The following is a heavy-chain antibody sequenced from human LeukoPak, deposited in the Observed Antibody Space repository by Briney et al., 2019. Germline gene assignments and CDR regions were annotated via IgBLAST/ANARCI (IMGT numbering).Heavy chain of an antibody. Sequence: PSETLSLTCTVSGGSISSYYWSWIRQPPGKGLEWIGYIYYSGSINYNPSLKSRVTISVDTSKNQFSLKLSSVTAADTAVYYCARRVGYYYDSSGYGFDPWGQGTLVTVSS. D-gene: IGHD3-22*01. CDR2: IYYSGSI. CDR1: GGSISSYY. CDR3: ARRVGYYYDSSGYGFDP. V-gene: IGHV4-59*08. J-gene: IGHJ5*02.